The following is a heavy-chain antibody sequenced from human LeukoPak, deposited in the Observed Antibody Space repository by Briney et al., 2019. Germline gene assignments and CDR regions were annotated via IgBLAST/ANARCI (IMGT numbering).Heavy chain of an antibody. Sequence: ASVNVSFKSSVYTFTSYYMHWVRQARGQGLEWMGRINPICGSTSYAQKFQGRVTMTRDTSTSTVYMELSSLRSEDTAVYYCARGGDCSSTSCYETWFDPWGQGTLVTVSS. CDR2: INPICGST. CDR3: ARGGDCSSTSCYETWFDP. D-gene: IGHD2-2*01. V-gene: IGHV1-46*01. J-gene: IGHJ5*02. CDR1: VYTFTSYY.